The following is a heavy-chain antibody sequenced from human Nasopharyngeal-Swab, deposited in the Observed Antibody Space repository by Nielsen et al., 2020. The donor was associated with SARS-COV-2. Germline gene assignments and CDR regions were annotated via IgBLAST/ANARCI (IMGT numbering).Heavy chain of an antibody. CDR1: GFTFSSYA. CDR3: AKVASSWYNYFDY. D-gene: IGHD6-13*01. J-gene: IGHJ4*02. Sequence: GGSLRLSCAASGFTFSSYAMSWVRQAPGKGLEWVSVIYSGGSSTYYADSVKGRFTISRDNSKNTLYLQMNSLRAEDTAVYYCAKVASSWYNYFDYWGQGTLVTVSS. V-gene: IGHV3-23*03. CDR2: IYSGGSST.